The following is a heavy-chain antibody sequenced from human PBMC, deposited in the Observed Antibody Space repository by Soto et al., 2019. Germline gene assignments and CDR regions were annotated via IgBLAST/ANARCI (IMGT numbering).Heavy chain of an antibody. CDR1: GYTFTSYG. Sequence: ASVKVSCKASGYTFTSYGISWVRQAPGQGLEWMGWISAYNGNTNYAQKLQGRVTMTTDTSTSTAYMELRSLRSDDTAVYYCARVLRYYDILTGYDVKDYWGQGTLVTVSS. V-gene: IGHV1-18*01. J-gene: IGHJ4*02. CDR2: ISAYNGNT. CDR3: ARVLRYYDILTGYDVKDY. D-gene: IGHD3-9*01.